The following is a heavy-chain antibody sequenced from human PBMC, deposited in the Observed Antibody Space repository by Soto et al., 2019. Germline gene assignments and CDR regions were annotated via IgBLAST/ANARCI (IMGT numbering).Heavy chain of an antibody. V-gene: IGHV4-59*09. CDR3: ARGGVAARKGRWFDP. CDR2: IHYSGST. D-gene: IGHD6-25*01. Sequence: IGYIHYSGSTNYYPSLTTRVTISVDTPKNQFSLKVNSMSAADTAIYYCARGGVAARKGRWFDPWGHGTLVTVS. J-gene: IGHJ5*02.